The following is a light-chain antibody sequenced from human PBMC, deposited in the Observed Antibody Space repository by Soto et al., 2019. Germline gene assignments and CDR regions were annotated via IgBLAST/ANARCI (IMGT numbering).Light chain of an antibody. J-gene: IGKJ1*01. CDR2: DAS. CDR3: QQYYVYSRT. CDR1: QSISSW. V-gene: IGKV1-5*01. Sequence: DIQMTQSPSTLSASVGDRVTITCRASQSISSWLAWYQQKPGKAPKLLIYDASSLETGVPSRFSGSGPGTDFTLTISSLQPDDFATYYCQQYYVYSRTFGQGTKVDI.